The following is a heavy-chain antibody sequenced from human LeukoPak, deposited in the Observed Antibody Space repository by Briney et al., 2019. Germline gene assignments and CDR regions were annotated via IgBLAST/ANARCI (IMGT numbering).Heavy chain of an antibody. CDR1: GFSFSSYW. D-gene: IGHD2-2*01. CDR2: ISSDGRTT. V-gene: IGHV3-74*01. CDR3: LRGYCSSTSCPTLYYY. J-gene: IGHJ4*02. Sequence: GGSLRLSCAASGFSFSSYWMHWVRQAPGKGRVGVSRISSDGRTTSYADSVKGRFTISRDNAKNTLYLQMNSLRAEDTAVYYCLRGYCSSTSCPTLYYYWGQGTLVTVSS.